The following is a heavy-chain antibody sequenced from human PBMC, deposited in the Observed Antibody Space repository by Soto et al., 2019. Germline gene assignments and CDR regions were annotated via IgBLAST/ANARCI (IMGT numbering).Heavy chain of an antibody. CDR3: AKDSLGHLEWLNYFDY. V-gene: IGHV3-9*01. CDR1: GFTFDDYA. Sequence: GGSLRLSCAASGFTFDDYAMHWVRQAPGKGLEWVSGISWNSGSIGYADSVKGRFTISRDNAKNSLYLQMNSLRAEDTALYYCAKDSLGHLEWLNYFDYWGQGTLVTVSS. CDR2: ISWNSGSI. D-gene: IGHD3-3*01. J-gene: IGHJ4*02.